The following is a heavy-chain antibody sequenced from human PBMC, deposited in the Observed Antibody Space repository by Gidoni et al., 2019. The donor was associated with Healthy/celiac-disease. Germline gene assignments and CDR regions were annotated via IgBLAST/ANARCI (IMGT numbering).Heavy chain of an antibody. CDR3: ARVRAVAGPGEYYYYYYGMDV. J-gene: IGHJ6*02. CDR1: GFTFSSYS. V-gene: IGHV3-21*01. CDR2: ISSSSSYI. Sequence: EVQLVESGGGLVKPGGSLRLSCAASGFTFSSYSMNWVRQAPGKGLEWVSSISSSSSYIYYADSVKGRFTISRDNAKNSLYLQMNSLRAEDTAVYYCARVRAVAGPGEYYYYYYGMDVWGQGTTVTVSS. D-gene: IGHD6-19*01.